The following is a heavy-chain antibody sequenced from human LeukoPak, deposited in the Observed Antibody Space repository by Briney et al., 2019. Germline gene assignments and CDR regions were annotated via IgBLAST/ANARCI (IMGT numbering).Heavy chain of an antibody. V-gene: IGHV3-66*01. Sequence: GGSLRLSCEAPGFSVTTKYMSWVRQAPGKGLEWVSVIYSGGSTYYADSVKARFTISRDKSKSTVYLQMNNLRAEDTAVYYCATDGGRREFDYWGQGTLVTVSS. J-gene: IGHJ4*02. D-gene: IGHD3-3*01. CDR1: GFSVTTKY. CDR3: ATDGGRREFDY. CDR2: IYSGGST.